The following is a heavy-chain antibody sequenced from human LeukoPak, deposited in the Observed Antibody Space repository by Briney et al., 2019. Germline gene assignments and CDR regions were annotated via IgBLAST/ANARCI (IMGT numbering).Heavy chain of an antibody. CDR3: ARDHAKHIVVVTRFDY. D-gene: IGHD2-21*02. CDR1: GFTFNNYW. V-gene: IGHV3-74*01. Sequence: PGGSLRLSCAASGFTFNNYWIHWVRQVPGKGLVWVSRINNDGSSASYVDSVKGRFTISRDNAKNTLFLQMNSLRAEDTAVYYCARDHAKHIVVVTRFDYWGQGTLVTVSS. J-gene: IGHJ4*02. CDR2: INNDGSSA.